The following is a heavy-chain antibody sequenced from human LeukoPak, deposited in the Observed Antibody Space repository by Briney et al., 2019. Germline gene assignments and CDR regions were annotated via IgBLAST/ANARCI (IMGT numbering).Heavy chain of an antibody. Sequence: ASVKVSCTASGYTFTSYGISWVRQAPGQGLEWMGWISAYNGNTNYAQKLQGRVTMTTDTSTSTAYMELRSLRSDDTAVYYCAMTYYYDSSGYGWGQGTLVTVSS. CDR3: AMTYYYDSSGYG. J-gene: IGHJ4*02. CDR2: ISAYNGNT. D-gene: IGHD3-22*01. CDR1: GYTFTSYG. V-gene: IGHV1-18*01.